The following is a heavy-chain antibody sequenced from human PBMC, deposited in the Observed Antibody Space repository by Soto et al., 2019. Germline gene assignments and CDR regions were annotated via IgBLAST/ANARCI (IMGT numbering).Heavy chain of an antibody. V-gene: IGHV3-30*02. J-gene: IGHJ4*02. Sequence: QVQLVESGGGVVQPGGSLRLSCAASGFAFSSYGMHWVRQAPGKGLEWVAVVRYDGINKYYADSVKGRFTISRDNSKSMVYLQMNSLIPDDTAVYYCAKLPNCGGDCYFDYWGQGTLVTVSS. CDR2: VRYDGINK. D-gene: IGHD2-21*02. CDR1: GFAFSSYG. CDR3: AKLPNCGGDCYFDY.